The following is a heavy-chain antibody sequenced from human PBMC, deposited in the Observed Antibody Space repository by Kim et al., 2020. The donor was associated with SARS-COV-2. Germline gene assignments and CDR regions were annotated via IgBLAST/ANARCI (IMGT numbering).Heavy chain of an antibody. Sequence: ASVKVSCKASGYTFTSYYMHWVRQAPGQGLEWMGIINPSGGSTSYAQKSQGRVTMTRDTSTSTVYMELSSLRSEDTAVYYCARDSRIAAADNNWFDPWGQGTLVTVSS. CDR3: ARDSRIAAADNNWFDP. D-gene: IGHD6-13*01. V-gene: IGHV1-46*01. J-gene: IGHJ5*02. CDR1: GYTFTSYY. CDR2: INPSGGST.